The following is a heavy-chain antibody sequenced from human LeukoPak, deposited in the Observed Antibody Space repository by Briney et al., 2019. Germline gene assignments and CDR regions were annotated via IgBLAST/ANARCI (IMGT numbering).Heavy chain of an antibody. J-gene: IGHJ6*02. CDR1: GYTFTGYY. V-gene: IGHV1-2*02. Sequence: ASVKVSCKASGYTFTGYYMHWVRQAPGQGLEWMGWINPNSGGTNYAQKFQGRVTMTRDTSISTAYMELSRLRSDDTAVYYCAREIVGALDYYGMDVWGQGTTVTVSS. CDR2: INPNSGGT. CDR3: AREIVGALDYYGMDV. D-gene: IGHD1-26*01.